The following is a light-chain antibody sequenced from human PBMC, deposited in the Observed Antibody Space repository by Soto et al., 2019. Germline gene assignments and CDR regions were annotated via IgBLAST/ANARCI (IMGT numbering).Light chain of an antibody. V-gene: IGKV3-20*01. CDR3: QQYDSSPWT. Sequence: EIVLTQSPGTLSLSPGERATLYCRASRSVSSSFLAWYQQKPGQAPRLLIYGASSRATGIPDRFSGSGSGTDFTLTISRLEPEDFAVYYCQQYDSSPWTFGQGTKVEIK. J-gene: IGKJ1*01. CDR1: RSVSSSF. CDR2: GAS.